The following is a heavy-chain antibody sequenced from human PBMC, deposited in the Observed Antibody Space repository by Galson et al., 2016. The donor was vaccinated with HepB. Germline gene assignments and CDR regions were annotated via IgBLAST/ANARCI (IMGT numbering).Heavy chain of an antibody. J-gene: IGHJ4*02. V-gene: IGHV4-39*01. CDR1: GGSISSGDYW. CDR2: IYSSGHT. Sequence: SETLSLTYTVSGGSISSGDYWWGWIRHPPGKRLEWIGIIYSSGHTHYNPSLKSRVTISIDTSKNQFSLKLTSVTAADTAIYYCMRQRGSDTWAFDYWGQGTLVTVSS. CDR3: MRQRGSDTWAFDY. D-gene: IGHD3-10*01.